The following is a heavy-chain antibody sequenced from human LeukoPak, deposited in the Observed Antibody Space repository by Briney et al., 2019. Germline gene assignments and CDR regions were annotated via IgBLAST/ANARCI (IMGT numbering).Heavy chain of an antibody. V-gene: IGHV3-23*01. D-gene: IGHD4-11*01. CDR3: AKGPSSGVTTY. CDR1: GFTFSSYA. CDR2: ISGSGGST. J-gene: IGHJ4*02. Sequence: GGSLRLSCAASGFTFSSYAMSWVRQAPGKGLEWVSAISGSGGSTYYADSVKGRFTISRDNSKNTLYLQMNSLGAEDTAVYYCAKGPSSGVTTYWGQGTLVTVSS.